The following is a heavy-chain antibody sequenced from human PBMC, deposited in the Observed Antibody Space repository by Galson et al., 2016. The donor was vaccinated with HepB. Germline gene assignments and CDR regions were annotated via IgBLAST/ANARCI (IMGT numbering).Heavy chain of an antibody. D-gene: IGHD3-16*02. CDR2: IYYSGST. CDR1: GGSISSVGYY. V-gene: IGHV4-39*01. Sequence: ETLSLTCTVSGGSISSVGYYWGWIRQPPGKGLEWIGTIYYSGSTFYNPSLKSRLTVSVDTSNNQFSLRLSSVTVADTALYSCARHLAPSIVSGFDYWGQGTLVTVSS. CDR3: ARHLAPSIVSGFDY. J-gene: IGHJ4*02.